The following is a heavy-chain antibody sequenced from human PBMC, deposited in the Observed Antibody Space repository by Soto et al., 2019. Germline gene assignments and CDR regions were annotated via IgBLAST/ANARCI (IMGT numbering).Heavy chain of an antibody. V-gene: IGHV1-69*01. D-gene: IGHD3-10*01. CDR3: AIKYGSGSRVSDYYYHYGMDV. CDR2: IIPIFGTA. Sequence: QVQLVQSGAEVKKPGSSVKVSCKASGGTFSSYAISWVRQAPGQGLEWMGGIIPIFGTAKYAQKFQGRVTITVDQATCTAYRELRSLRSESTAGCFCAIKYGSGSRVSDYYYHYGMDVWGQGTTVTVSS. CDR1: GGTFSSYA. J-gene: IGHJ6*02.